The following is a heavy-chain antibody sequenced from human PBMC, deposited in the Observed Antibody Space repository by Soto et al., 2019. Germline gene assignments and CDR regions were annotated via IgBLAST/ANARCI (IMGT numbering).Heavy chain of an antibody. CDR1: GGTFSSYA. D-gene: IGHD2-21*02. V-gene: IGHV1-69*13. CDR3: ARRHIVVVTALVVLDYGMDV. Sequence: SVKVSCKASGGTFSSYAISWVRQAPGQGLEWMGGIIPIFGTANYAQKFQGRVTITADESTSTAYMELSSLRSEDTAVYYCARRHIVVVTALVVLDYGMDVWGQGXTVTVSS. J-gene: IGHJ6*02. CDR2: IIPIFGTA.